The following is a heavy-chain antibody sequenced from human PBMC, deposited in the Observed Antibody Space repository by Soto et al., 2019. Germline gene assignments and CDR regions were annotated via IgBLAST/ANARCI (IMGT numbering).Heavy chain of an antibody. CDR2: IYSSGST. CDR3: ARGPTVTTDY. CDR1: GGSIRSDFHY. D-gene: IGHD4-17*01. Sequence: PSXTLSLTCTVSGGSIRSDFHYWSWFRQPPGKGLEWIGYIYSSGSTYYNPSLKSQVSISVDTSKNQFSLKLSSVTAADTAVYYCARGPTVTTDYWGQGTMVTVSS. J-gene: IGHJ4*03. V-gene: IGHV4-30-4*01.